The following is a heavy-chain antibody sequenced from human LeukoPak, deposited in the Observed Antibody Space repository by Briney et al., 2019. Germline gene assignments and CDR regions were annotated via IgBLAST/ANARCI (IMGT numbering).Heavy chain of an antibody. V-gene: IGHV4-59*08. CDR3: ARHPLGYCSSTSCYNGGY. D-gene: IGHD2-2*02. CDR1: GGSISNYY. Sequence: SETLSLTCTVSGGSISNYYWNWIRQPPGKGLEWIGYISYSGSTHYNPSLQSRVTISVDTSKNQFSLKLSSVSAADTAVYYCARHPLGYCSSTSCYNGGYWGQGTLVTVSS. J-gene: IGHJ4*02. CDR2: ISYSGST.